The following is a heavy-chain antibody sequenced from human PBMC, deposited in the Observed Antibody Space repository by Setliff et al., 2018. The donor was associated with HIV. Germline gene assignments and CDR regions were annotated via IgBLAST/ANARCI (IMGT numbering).Heavy chain of an antibody. CDR1: GASIRDYY. Sequence: PSETLSLTCTVSGASIRDYYWSWIRQPPGKKLEYIGYIHYSGNSNYKPSLKSRVTMSVDTSKNQFSLRLSSVTAADTAVYYCARFGQYSGSWHLDYWGLGTLVTVSS. J-gene: IGHJ4*02. D-gene: IGHD6-13*01. V-gene: IGHV4-59*01. CDR3: ARFGQYSGSWHLDY. CDR2: IHYSGNS.